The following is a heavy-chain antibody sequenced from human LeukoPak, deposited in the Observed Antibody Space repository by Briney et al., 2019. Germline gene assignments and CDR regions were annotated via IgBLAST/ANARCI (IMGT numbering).Heavy chain of an antibody. CDR2: IGGSSSSI. CDR1: GFTFSSHS. D-gene: IGHD1-1*01. J-gene: IGHJ3*02. V-gene: IGHV3-21*01. Sequence: GGSLRLSCAASGFTFSSHSMNWVRQAPGKGLEWVSSIGGSSSSIYYADSVKGRFTISRDNAKNSLYLQMNSLRAEDTAVYYCARGYGEAFDIWGQGTMVTVSS. CDR3: ARGYGEAFDI.